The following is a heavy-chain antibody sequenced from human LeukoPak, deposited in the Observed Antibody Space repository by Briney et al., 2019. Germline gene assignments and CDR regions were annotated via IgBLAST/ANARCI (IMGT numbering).Heavy chain of an antibody. CDR2: ISYDGDNE. CDR3: ARVRGGRSWYYYGMDV. J-gene: IGHJ6*02. D-gene: IGHD3-16*01. V-gene: IGHV3-30-3*01. Sequence: PGGSLRLSCAASGFIFSNFAMHWVRQAPGKGLEWVAVISYDGDNEYYADSVKGQFTISRDNSKDRLYLQMNSLRPEDTAMYYCARVRGGRSWYYYGMDVWGRGTTVTVSS. CDR1: GFIFSNFA.